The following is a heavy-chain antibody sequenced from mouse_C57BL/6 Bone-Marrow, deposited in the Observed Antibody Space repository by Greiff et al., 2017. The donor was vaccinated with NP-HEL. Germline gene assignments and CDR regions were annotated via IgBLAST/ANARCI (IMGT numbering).Heavy chain of an antibody. CDR1: GFTFSDYY. J-gene: IGHJ4*01. CDR2: INYDGSST. Sequence: EVMLVESEGGLVQPGSSMKLSCTASGFTFSDYYMAWVRQVPEKGLEWVANINYDGSSTYYLDSLKSRFIISRDNAKNILYLQMSSLKSEDTATYYCARGSLTGKAMDYWGQGTSVTVSS. V-gene: IGHV5-16*01. D-gene: IGHD4-1*01. CDR3: ARGSLTGKAMDY.